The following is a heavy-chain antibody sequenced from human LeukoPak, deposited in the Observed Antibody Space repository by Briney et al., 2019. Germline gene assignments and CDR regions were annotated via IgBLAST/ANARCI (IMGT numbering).Heavy chain of an antibody. J-gene: IGHJ6*03. CDR3: ARDHSSGWYVSVGYYYYYYMDV. V-gene: IGHV1-18*01. Sequence: GASVKVSCKASVYTFTSYGISWVRQAPGQGLEWMGWISAYNGNTNYAQKLQGRVTMTTDPSTSTAYMELRSLRSDDTAVYYCARDHSSGWYVSVGYYYYYYMDVWGKGTTVTVSS. CDR2: ISAYNGNT. CDR1: VYTFTSYG. D-gene: IGHD6-19*01.